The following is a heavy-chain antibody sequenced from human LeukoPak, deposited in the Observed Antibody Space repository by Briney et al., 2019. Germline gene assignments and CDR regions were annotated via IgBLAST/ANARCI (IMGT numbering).Heavy chain of an antibody. Sequence: GGSLRFSCAASGFTFSSYGMHWVRQAPGKGLEWVAVISHDGSKKYSAESVKGRFTISRDNSKNTLYLQMNSLRAEDTAVYYCARANGQLWTTPDYWGQGTLVTISS. J-gene: IGHJ4*02. CDR3: ARANGQLWTTPDY. CDR2: ISHDGSKK. V-gene: IGHV3-30*03. D-gene: IGHD5-18*01. CDR1: GFTFSSYG.